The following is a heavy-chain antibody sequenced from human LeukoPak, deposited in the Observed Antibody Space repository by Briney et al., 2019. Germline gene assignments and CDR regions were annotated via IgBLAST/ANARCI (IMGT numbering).Heavy chain of an antibody. J-gene: IGHJ5*02. D-gene: IGHD3-10*01. CDR2: IKQDGNEK. CDR3: ARPLLYYYGSETYFWFDL. Sequence: GGSLRLSCAASGFTFTTYWMGWVRQAPGKGLEWVASIKQDGNEKYYVDSVKGRFTISRDTAENTLYLQMKSLKAEDTAFYYCARPLLYYYGSETYFWFDLWGQGTLVTVSS. CDR1: GFTFTTYW. V-gene: IGHV3-7*01.